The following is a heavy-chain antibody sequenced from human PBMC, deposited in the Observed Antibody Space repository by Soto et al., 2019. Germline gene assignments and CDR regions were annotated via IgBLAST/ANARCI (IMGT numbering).Heavy chain of an antibody. Sequence: SETLSLTCTVSGGSISSYYWSWIRQPPGKGLEWIGYIYYSGSTNYNPFLKSRVTISVDTSKNQFSLKLSSVTAADTAVYYCARASGGGFDYWGQGTLVTVSS. CDR3: ARASGGGFDY. CDR1: GGSISSYY. D-gene: IGHD2-15*01. V-gene: IGHV4-59*01. CDR2: IYYSGST. J-gene: IGHJ4*02.